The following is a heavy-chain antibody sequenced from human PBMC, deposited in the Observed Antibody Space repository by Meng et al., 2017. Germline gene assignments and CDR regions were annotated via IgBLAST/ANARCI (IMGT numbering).Heavy chain of an antibody. CDR3: ARDYGDHLGFDY. D-gene: IGHD4-17*01. CDR2: IYSGSST. Sequence: EVQLLETGGGVIQPGGSLRLSCAASGFTVSSNYMSRVRQAPGKGLEWVSVIYSGSSTYYADSVKGRFTISRDNSKNTLYLQMNSLRAEDTAVYHCARDYGDHLGFDYWGQGTLVTVSS. CDR1: GFTVSSNY. J-gene: IGHJ4*02. V-gene: IGHV3-53*02.